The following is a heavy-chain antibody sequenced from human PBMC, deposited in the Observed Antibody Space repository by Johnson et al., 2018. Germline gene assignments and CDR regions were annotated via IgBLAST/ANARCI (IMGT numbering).Heavy chain of an antibody. D-gene: IGHD7-27*01. J-gene: IGHJ4*02. CDR3: ARGNWGSLDY. V-gene: IGHV3-74*01. Sequence: VQLQESGGGLVQXGGSLRLSCAASGFTFSSYWMHWVRQAPGKGLVWVSRINTDGRITTYADSVKGRFTFSRDNARNTLFLQMNSLTAEDTAMYYCARGNWGSLDYWGQGMLVTVSS. CDR1: GFTFSSYW. CDR2: INTDGRIT.